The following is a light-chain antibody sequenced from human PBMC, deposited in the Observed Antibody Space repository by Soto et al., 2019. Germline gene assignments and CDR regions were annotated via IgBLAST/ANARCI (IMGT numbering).Light chain of an antibody. CDR3: QQYYSPIWK. CDR2: WSS. CDR1: QSVAYTSNKKTY. J-gene: IGKJ1*01. Sequence: DIVMTQSPDSLAVSLGERATINCKSSQSVAYTSNKKTYVAWYQQKAGQPPKLLLYWSSTRASGVPDRFSGSGSGTDFTLTISSLQAEDVAVYDCQQYYSPIWKCGQVTKVDIK. V-gene: IGKV4-1*01.